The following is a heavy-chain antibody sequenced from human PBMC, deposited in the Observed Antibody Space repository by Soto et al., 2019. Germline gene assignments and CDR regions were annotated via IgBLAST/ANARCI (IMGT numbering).Heavy chain of an antibody. Sequence: SETLSLTCAVYGGPFSGYNWSWIRQPPGKGLEWIGEINHSGSTNYNPSLKSRVTISVDTSKNQFSLKLSSVTAADTAVYYCARDGGFYYGMDVWGQGTTVTVSS. D-gene: IGHD3-3*01. J-gene: IGHJ6*02. CDR1: GGPFSGYN. CDR2: INHSGST. CDR3: ARDGGFYYGMDV. V-gene: IGHV4-34*01.